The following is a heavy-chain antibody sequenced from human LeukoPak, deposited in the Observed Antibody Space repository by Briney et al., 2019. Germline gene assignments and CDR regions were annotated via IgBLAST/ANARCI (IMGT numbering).Heavy chain of an antibody. V-gene: IGHV3-66*01. J-gene: IGHJ4*02. D-gene: IGHD3-10*01. CDR3: AAITMVRGWVFDY. CDR2: IYSGGST. Sequence: PGGSLRLSCAASGFTVSSNYMSWVRQAPGKGLEWVSVIYSGGSTYYADSVKGRFTISRDNSKNTPYLQMNSPRAEDTAVYYCAAITMVRGWVFDYWGQGTLVTVSS. CDR1: GFTVSSNY.